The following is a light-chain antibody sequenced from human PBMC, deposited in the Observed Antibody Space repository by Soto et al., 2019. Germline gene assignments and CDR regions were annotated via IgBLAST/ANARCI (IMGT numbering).Light chain of an antibody. CDR3: GTWDSSLSAGV. Sequence: QSALTQPPSVSAAPGQKVTISCSGSTSNIGNKYVSWYQQVPGTAPKLLIYDNNQRPSGIPDRFSGSKSGTSATLGITGLQTGDEADYYCGTWDSSLSAGVFGGGTKVTVL. V-gene: IGLV1-51*01. CDR1: TSNIGNKY. CDR2: DNN. J-gene: IGLJ2*01.